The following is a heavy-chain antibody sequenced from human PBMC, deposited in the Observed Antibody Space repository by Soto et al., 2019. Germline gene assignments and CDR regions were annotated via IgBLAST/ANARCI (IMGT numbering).Heavy chain of an antibody. D-gene: IGHD3-10*01. CDR1: GDTFTFYS. V-gene: IGHV1-69*02. Sequence: QVQLVQSGAEVKRPGSSVKVSCKASGDTFTFYSINWVRQAPGLGLEWMGRINPILSMSNYAQRFQGRVTMTAYKSTSTAYMKLSSLRSEDTAIYYCASSYGSGYRAFDYWGQGALVTVSS. CDR2: INPILSMS. CDR3: ASSYGSGYRAFDY. J-gene: IGHJ4*02.